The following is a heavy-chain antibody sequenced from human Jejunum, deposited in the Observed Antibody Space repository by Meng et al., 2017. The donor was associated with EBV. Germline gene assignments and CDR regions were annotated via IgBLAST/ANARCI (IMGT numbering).Heavy chain of an antibody. CDR1: GYTFTSSG. CDR2: INTNTGYP. CDR3: ARVRPGGGWFDP. J-gene: IGHJ5*02. D-gene: IGHD2-8*02. Sequence: QVQLVQSGSGLKKPGASVKVSCKASGYTFTSSGINWVRQAPGQGLEWMGWINTNTGYPTYAQDFTGRFVFSLDTSVSTAYLRITSLSTEDNAVYYCARVRPGGGWFDPWGQGTLVTVSS. V-gene: IGHV7-4-1*02.